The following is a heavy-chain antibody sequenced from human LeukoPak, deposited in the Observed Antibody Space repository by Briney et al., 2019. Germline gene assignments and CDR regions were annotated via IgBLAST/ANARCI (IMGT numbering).Heavy chain of an antibody. Sequence: ASVKVSCKASGYTFTGYYMHWVRQAPGQGLEWMGRINPNSGGTNYAHKFQGRVTMTRDTSISIAYMELSRLRSDDTAVYYCARGSAYYDFWRGDYWGQGTLVTVSS. CDR1: GYTFTGYY. V-gene: IGHV1-2*06. J-gene: IGHJ4*02. CDR3: ARGSAYYDFWRGDY. CDR2: INPNSGGT. D-gene: IGHD3-3*01.